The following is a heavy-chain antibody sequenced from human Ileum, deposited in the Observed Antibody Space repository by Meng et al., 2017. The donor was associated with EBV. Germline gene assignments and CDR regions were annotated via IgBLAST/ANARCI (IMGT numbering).Heavy chain of an antibody. D-gene: IGHD3-10*01. CDR2: IGTHGDT. Sequence: EVRVGGWGGGLVQAGGSLRLFCVASGFTFSIYDMHWVRQAAGKGLEWVSGIGTHGDTYYPGFVKGRFTISREDAKNSLFLQMNSLRPGDTAVYFCARSRGVLTQPFDYWGQGILVTVSS. CDR3: ARSRGVLTQPFDY. J-gene: IGHJ4*02. V-gene: IGHV3-13*01. CDR1: GFTFSIYD.